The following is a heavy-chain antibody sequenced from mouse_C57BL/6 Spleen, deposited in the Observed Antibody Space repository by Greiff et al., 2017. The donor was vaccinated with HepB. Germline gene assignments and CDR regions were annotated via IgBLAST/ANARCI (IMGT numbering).Heavy chain of an antibody. J-gene: IGHJ4*01. V-gene: IGHV5-17*01. CDR2: ISSGSSTI. CDR3: ARPSTTVGVDYAMDY. D-gene: IGHD1-1*01. CDR1: GFTFSDYG. Sequence: EVMLVESGGGLVKPGGSLKLSCAASGFTFSDYGMHWVRQAPEKGLEWVAYISSGSSTIYYADTVKGRFTISRDNAKNTLFLQMTSLMSEDTAMYYCARPSTTVGVDYAMDYWGQGTSVTVSS.